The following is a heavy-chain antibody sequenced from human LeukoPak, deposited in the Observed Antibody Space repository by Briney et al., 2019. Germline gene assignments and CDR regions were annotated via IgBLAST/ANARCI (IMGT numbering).Heavy chain of an antibody. D-gene: IGHD6-19*01. CDR2: INHSGST. CDR1: GGSFSGYY. CDR3: ARAQRRGQWLVLDY. Sequence: PSETLSLTCAVYGGSFSGYYWSWIRQPPGKGLEWIGEINHSGSTNYNPSLKSRVTISVDPSKNQFSLKLSSVTAADTAVYYCARAQRRGQWLVLDYWGQGTLVTVSS. J-gene: IGHJ4*02. V-gene: IGHV4-34*01.